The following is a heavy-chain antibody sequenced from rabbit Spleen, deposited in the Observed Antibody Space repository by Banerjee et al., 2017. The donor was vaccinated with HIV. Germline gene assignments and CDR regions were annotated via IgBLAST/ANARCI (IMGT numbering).Heavy chain of an antibody. CDR1: GFDLSNYG. CDR3: ARFYAGYGDFGYAAM. CDR2: IEGGSSAFS. V-gene: IGHV1S45*01. J-gene: IGHJ4*01. Sequence: QEQLVESGGGLVQPGGSLKLSCKASGFDLSNYGVSWVRQAPGKGLEWIACIEGGSSAFSYFASWAKGRFTISKTSSTTVTLQMTSLTAADTATYFCARFYAGYGDFGYAAMWGPGTLVTVS. D-gene: IGHD7-1*01.